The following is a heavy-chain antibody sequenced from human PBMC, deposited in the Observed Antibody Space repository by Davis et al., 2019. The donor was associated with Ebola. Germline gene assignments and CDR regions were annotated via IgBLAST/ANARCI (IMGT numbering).Heavy chain of an antibody. CDR1: GGSISSSSYY. V-gene: IGHV4-61*05. CDR2: IYYSGST. Sequence: GSLRLSCTVSGGSISSSSYYWGWIRQPPGKGLEWIGYIYYSGSTNYNPSLKSRVTISVDTSRNQFSLKLSSVTAADTAVYYCARVNRIAAPGNKYFYYGMDVWGQGTTVTVSS. CDR3: ARVNRIAAPGNKYFYYGMDV. D-gene: IGHD6-13*01. J-gene: IGHJ6*02.